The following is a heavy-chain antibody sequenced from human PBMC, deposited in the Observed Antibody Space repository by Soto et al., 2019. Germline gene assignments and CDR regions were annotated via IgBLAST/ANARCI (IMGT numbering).Heavy chain of an antibody. CDR2: ISGYNGNT. Sequence: QVQLVQSRGEVKKPGASVKVSCKTSGYSFTTYGISWVRQAPGQGLEWMGWISGYNGNTNYAQKLQGRVTMTTDTSTSPASMELRSLRSDDTAVYYCARECPAPYYYYGMDVWGQGSTVTVSS. CDR3: ARECPAPYYYYGMDV. V-gene: IGHV1-18*01. CDR1: GYSFTTYG. J-gene: IGHJ6*02.